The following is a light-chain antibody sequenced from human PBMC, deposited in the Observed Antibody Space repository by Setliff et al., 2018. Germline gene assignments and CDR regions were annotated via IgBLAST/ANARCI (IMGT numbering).Light chain of an antibody. CDR3: SSYTSITTRI. V-gene: IGLV2-14*03. CDR2: DVS. J-gene: IGLJ2*01. CDR1: TSDIGAYNY. Sequence: QSALAQPASVSGSLGQSITISCTGTTSDIGAYNYVSWYQQHPGKAPKLMIYDVSNRPSGVSDRFSGSKSGSTASLTISGLQAEDEADYFCSSYTSITTRIFGGGTKVTVL.